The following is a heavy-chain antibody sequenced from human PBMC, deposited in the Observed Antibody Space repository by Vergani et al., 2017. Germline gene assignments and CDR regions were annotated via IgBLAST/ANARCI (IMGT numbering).Heavy chain of an antibody. V-gene: IGHV3-23*01. Sequence: EVQLLESGGGLVQPGGSLRLSCAASGFTFSSYAMSWVRQAPGKGLEWVAAISGSGGSTYYADSVKGLFTISRDTSKNTLYLQMNSLRAEDTAVYYCAKVLNYGGDFDYWGQGTLVTVSS. D-gene: IGHD4-23*01. CDR3: AKVLNYGGDFDY. CDR2: ISGSGGST. CDR1: GFTFSSYA. J-gene: IGHJ4*02.